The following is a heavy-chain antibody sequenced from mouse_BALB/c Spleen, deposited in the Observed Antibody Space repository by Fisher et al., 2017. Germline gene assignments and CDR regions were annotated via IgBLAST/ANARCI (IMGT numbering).Heavy chain of an antibody. V-gene: IGHV1-9*01. J-gene: IGHJ4*01. Sequence: KFKGKATFTADTSSNTAYMQLSSLTSEDSAVYYCARGRYAMDYWGQGTSVTVSS. CDR3: ARGRYAMDY.